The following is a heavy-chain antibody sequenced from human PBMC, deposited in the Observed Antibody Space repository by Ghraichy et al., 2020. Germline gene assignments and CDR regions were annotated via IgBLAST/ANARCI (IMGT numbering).Heavy chain of an antibody. V-gene: IGHV6-1*01. J-gene: IGHJ6*02. CDR3: ARALFPQYSSSWYYYYGMDV. CDR1: GDSVSSNSAA. D-gene: IGHD6-13*01. CDR2: TYYRSKWYN. Sequence: SQTLSLTCAISGDSVSSNSAAWNWIRQSPSRGLEWLGRTYYRSKWYNDYAVSVKSRITINPDTSKNQFSLQLNSVTPEDTAVYYCARALFPQYSSSWYYYYGMDVWGQGTTFTVSS.